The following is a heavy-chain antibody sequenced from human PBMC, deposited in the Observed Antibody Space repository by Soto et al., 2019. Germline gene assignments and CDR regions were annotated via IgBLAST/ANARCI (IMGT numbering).Heavy chain of an antibody. Sequence: LRLSCAASGFTFSSYEMNWVRQAPGKGLEWVSYISSSGSTIYYADSVKGRFTISRDNAKNSLYLQMNSLSAEDTAVYYCAREFDRPSDAFDIWGQGTMVTVSS. CDR1: GFTFSSYE. J-gene: IGHJ3*02. V-gene: IGHV3-48*03. CDR2: ISSSGSTI. CDR3: AREFDRPSDAFDI.